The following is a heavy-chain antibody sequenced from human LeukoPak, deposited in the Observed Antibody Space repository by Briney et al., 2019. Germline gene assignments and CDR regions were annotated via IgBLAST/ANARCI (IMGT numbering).Heavy chain of an antibody. V-gene: IGHV4-4*07. CDR1: GGSISSHY. CDR3: ARVGGYYNWFDF. J-gene: IGHJ5*01. CDR2: IYTSGST. D-gene: IGHD4-23*01. Sequence: KPSETLSLTCTVSGGSISSHYWSWIRQPPGKGLEWIGRIYTSGSTNYNPSLQSRVTMSVDTSKNQFSLNLSSVTAADTAVYYCARVGGYYNWFDFWGQGTLVTVSS.